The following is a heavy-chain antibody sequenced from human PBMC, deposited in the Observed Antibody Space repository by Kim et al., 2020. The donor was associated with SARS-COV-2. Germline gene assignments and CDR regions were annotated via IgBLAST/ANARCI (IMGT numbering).Heavy chain of an antibody. CDR3: AREGYPVIVPTTDYGMDV. Sequence: DSVKDRFTISRDNSKNTLYLQINSLRAEDTAVYYCAREGYPVIVPTTDYGMDVWGQGTTVTVSS. J-gene: IGHJ6*02. D-gene: IGHD5-12*01. V-gene: IGHV3-30*07.